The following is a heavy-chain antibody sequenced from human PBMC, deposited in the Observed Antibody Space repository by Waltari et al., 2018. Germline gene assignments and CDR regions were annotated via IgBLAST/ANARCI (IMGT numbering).Heavy chain of an antibody. CDR3: AKGSMVRGDFDS. J-gene: IGHJ4*02. Sequence: EVQLLESGGGLVQPGGSLRLYCAASGFTFSNYAMGWVRQAPGKGLEWVSGTTYSGGTTYYADSVKGRFTISRDNSENTLYLQMNSLRAEDTAVYYCAKGSMVRGDFDSWGQGTLVTVSS. D-gene: IGHD3-10*01. V-gene: IGHV3-23*01. CDR1: GFTFSNYA. CDR2: TTYSGGTT.